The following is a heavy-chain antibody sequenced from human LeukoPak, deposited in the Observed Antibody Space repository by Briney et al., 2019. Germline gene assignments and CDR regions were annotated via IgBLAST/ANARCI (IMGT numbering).Heavy chain of an antibody. CDR1: GFTFTSYT. CDR2: ISSSSSYI. V-gene: IGHV3-21*01. D-gene: IGHD5-18*01. J-gene: IGHJ3*02. Sequence: PGGSLRLSCAASGFTFTSYTMNWVPHAPGKGLEWGSSISSSSSYINYADSVKGRFTISRDNANNSLYLQMNSLRAEDAAVYYCARGYRGFDMWGQGTMVTVSS. CDR3: ARGYRGFDM.